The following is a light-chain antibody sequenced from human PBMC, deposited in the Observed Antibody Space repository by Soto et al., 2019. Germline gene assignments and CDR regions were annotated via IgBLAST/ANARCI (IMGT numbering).Light chain of an antibody. Sequence: ERVMTQSPATLSVYPGERVTLSCRASQSVSTNLAWYQQRPGQAPSLLIYAASSRATGIPDRFSGSGSGTDFTLTISSLQPEDFATYYCLQDYSYPWTFGQGTKVDIK. CDR2: AAS. CDR1: QSVSTN. CDR3: LQDYSYPWT. J-gene: IGKJ1*01. V-gene: IGKV3D-15*01.